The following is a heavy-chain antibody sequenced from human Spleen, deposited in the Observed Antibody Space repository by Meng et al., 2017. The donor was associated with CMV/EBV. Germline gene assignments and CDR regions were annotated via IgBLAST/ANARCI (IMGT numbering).Heavy chain of an antibody. J-gene: IGHJ6*02. Sequence: SETLSLTCTVSGGSISSSEYYWGWIRQPPGKGLEWIGTIYYSGTTYYNPTLKSRVTISVDTSKNQFSLRLSSVTAADTAVYYCAKRQWLVRGVDYYYGMDVWGQGTLVTVSS. D-gene: IGHD6-19*01. V-gene: IGHV4-39*07. CDR2: IYYSGTT. CDR1: GGSISSSEYY. CDR3: AKRQWLVRGVDYYYGMDV.